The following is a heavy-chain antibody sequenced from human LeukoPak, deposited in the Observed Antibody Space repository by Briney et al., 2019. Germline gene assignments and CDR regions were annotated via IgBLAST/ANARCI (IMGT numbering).Heavy chain of an antibody. J-gene: IGHJ5*02. D-gene: IGHD6-19*01. CDR2: ISSSSSTI. CDR1: GFTFSSYS. Sequence: GGSLRLSCAASGFTFSSYSMNWVRQAPGKGLEWVSYISSSSSTIYYADSVKGRFAISRDNAKNSLYLQMNSLRAEDTAVYYCARAIGSGWYWFDPWGQGTLVTVSS. CDR3: ARAIGSGWYWFDP. V-gene: IGHV3-48*04.